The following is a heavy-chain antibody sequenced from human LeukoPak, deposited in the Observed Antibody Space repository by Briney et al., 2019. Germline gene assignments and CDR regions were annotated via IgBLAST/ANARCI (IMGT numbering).Heavy chain of an antibody. CDR1: GGSFSGYY. CDR3: ARGLRKNYYYDSSGPKAGYWFDP. D-gene: IGHD3-22*01. J-gene: IGHJ5*02. Sequence: SETLSLTCAVYGGSFSGYYWSWIRQPPGKGLEWIGEINHSGSTNYNPSLKSRVTISVDTSKNQFSLKLSSVTAADTAVYYCARGLRKNYYYDSSGPKAGYWFDPWGQGTLVTVSS. CDR2: INHSGST. V-gene: IGHV4-34*01.